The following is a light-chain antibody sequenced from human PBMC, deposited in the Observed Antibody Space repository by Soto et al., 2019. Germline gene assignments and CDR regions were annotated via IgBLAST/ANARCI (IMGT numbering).Light chain of an antibody. J-gene: IGKJ4*01. Sequence: EIVVTQSPGTLSLSPGERATLSCRASQSVSSSYLAWYQQKPGHAPRLLIYGASSRATGIPDRFSGSGSGTDFTLTISRLEPEDFSVYYCQKYGSSPLTCGGGTKVEIK. CDR3: QKYGSSPLT. V-gene: IGKV3-20*01. CDR2: GAS. CDR1: QSVSSSY.